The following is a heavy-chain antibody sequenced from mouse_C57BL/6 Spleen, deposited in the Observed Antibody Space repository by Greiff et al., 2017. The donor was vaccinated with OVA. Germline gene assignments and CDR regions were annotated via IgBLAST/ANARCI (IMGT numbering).Heavy chain of an antibody. CDR2: IWRGGST. D-gene: IGHD1-1*02. J-gene: IGHJ4*01. Sequence: VQRVESGPGLVQPSQSLSITCTVSGFSLTSYGVHWVRQSPGKGLEWLGVIWRGGSTDYSAAFMSRLSITKDNSKSQVFFKMNSLQADDTAIYYCAKNGIYGSSSFYAMDYWGQGTSVTVSS. CDR3: AKNGIYGSSSFYAMDY. CDR1: GFSLTSYG. V-gene: IGHV2-5*01.